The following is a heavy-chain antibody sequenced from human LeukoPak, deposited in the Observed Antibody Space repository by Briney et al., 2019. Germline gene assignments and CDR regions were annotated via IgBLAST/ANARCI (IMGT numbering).Heavy chain of an antibody. Sequence: PSETLSLTCTVSGGSISSYYWSWIRQPPGKGLEWIGYIYYSGSTNYNPSLKSRVTISVDTSKNQFSLKLSSVTAADTAVYYCARGDREFDYWGQGTLVTVSS. CDR3: ARGDREFDY. CDR2: IYYSGST. D-gene: IGHD1-14*01. CDR1: GGSISSYY. J-gene: IGHJ4*02. V-gene: IGHV4-59*01.